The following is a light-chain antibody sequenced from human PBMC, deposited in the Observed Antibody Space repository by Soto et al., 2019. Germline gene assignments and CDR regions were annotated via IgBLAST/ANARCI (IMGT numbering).Light chain of an antibody. Sequence: EIVLTQSPATLSLSPGERATLSCRASQSVSSNLAWYQQKPGQAPRLLIYDASNRATGIPVRFSGSGSGTDFTLTISSLEPEDFAVYYFQQRRDWPLTFGGGTKVEIK. J-gene: IGKJ4*01. V-gene: IGKV3-11*01. CDR3: QQRRDWPLT. CDR2: DAS. CDR1: QSVSSN.